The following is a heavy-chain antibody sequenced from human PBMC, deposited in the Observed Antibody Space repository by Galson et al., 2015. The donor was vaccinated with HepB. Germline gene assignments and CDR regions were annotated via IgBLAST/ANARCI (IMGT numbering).Heavy chain of an antibody. CDR1: GGSFSESF. J-gene: IGHJ5*02. CDR3: ARDYCSGAGCYANHRDRFDP. CDR2: VNHSGGT. V-gene: IGHV4-34*01. Sequence: SEPLSLTCAVYGGSFSESFWSWLRQPPGKGLEWIGEVNHSGGTNYNPSLKSRVTISADTPKNQFSLNLRSMTAADTAVYYCARDYCSGAGCYANHRDRFDPWGHGTLVTVSS. D-gene: IGHD2-2*01.